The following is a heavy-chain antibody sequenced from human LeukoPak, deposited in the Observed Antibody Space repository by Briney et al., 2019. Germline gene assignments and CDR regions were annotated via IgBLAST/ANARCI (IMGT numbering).Heavy chain of an antibody. CDR1: GYSISSGYY. CDR3: ARVWNY. D-gene: IGHD2-8*01. CDR2: IYHSGST. Sequence: SETLSLTCAVSGYSISSGYYWGWIRQPPGKGLERIGSIYHSGSTYYNPSLKSRVTISVDTSKNQFSLKLSSVTAADTAVYYCARVWNYWGQGTLVTVSS. J-gene: IGHJ4*02. V-gene: IGHV4-38-2*01.